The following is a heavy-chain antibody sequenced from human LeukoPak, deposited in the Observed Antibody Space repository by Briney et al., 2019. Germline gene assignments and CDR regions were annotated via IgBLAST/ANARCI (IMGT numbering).Heavy chain of an antibody. CDR3: ARHASVDGNWPRPLDY. V-gene: IGHV4-39*01. D-gene: IGHD6-19*01. CDR2: IYYSGST. Sequence: ASETLSLTCTVSGGSISSSNYYWGWIRQPPGKGLEWIGNIYYSGSTYHKPSLKTRVTISVDTSKNQFSLKLTSVTAADTAVYYCARHASVDGNWPRPLDYWGQGSLVTVSS. J-gene: IGHJ4*02. CDR1: GGSISSSNYY.